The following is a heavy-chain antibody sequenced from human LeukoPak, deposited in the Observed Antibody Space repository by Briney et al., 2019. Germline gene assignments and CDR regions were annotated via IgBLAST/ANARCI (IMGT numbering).Heavy chain of an antibody. J-gene: IGHJ3*02. V-gene: IGHV4-39*01. CDR3: ATPAAREAFDI. D-gene: IGHD6-6*01. Sequence: PGGSLRLSCAASGFTVSNYYMSWVRQPPGKGLEWIGSIYYSGSTYYNPSLKSRVTISVDTSKNQFSLKLSSVTAADTAVYYCATPAAREAFDIWGQGTMVTVSS. CDR2: IYYSGST. CDR1: GFTVSNYY.